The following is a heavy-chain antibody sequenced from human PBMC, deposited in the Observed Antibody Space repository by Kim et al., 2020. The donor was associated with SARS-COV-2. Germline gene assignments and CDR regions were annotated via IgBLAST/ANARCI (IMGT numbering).Heavy chain of an antibody. CDR2: ISAYNGNT. CDR3: AKLKEELPSDWYFDL. V-gene: IGHV1-18*01. D-gene: IGHD1-7*01. J-gene: IGHJ2*01. Sequence: ASVKVSCKASGYTFTSYGISWVRQAPGQGLEWMGWISAYNGNTNYAQKLQGRVTMTTDTSTSTAYMELRSLRSDDTAVYYCAKLKEELPSDWYFDLWGRGTLVTVSS. CDR1: GYTFTSYG.